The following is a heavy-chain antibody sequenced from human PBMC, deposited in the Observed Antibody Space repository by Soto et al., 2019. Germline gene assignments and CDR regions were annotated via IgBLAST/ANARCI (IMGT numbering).Heavy chain of an antibody. Sequence: PSETLSLTCTVSGGSTSSGGYYWSWIRQHPGKGLEWIGYIYYSGRTYYNPSLKSRVTISVDTSKNQFSLKLSSVTAAETAVYYCARVVGLAGNYFDYWGQGNLVTVSS. CDR3: ARVVGLAGNYFDY. V-gene: IGHV4-31*03. CDR2: IYYSGRT. D-gene: IGHD1-1*01. CDR1: GGSTSSGGYY. J-gene: IGHJ4*02.